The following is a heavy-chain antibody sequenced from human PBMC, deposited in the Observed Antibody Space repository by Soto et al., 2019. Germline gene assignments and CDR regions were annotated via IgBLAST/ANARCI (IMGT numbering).Heavy chain of an antibody. CDR1: GFTFSSYA. Sequence: QVQLVESGGGVVQPGRSLRLSCAASGFTFSSYAMHWVRQAPGKGLEWVAVISYDGSNKYYADSVKGRFTISRDNSKNTLYLQMNSLRAEDTAVYYCARDQENSSGWYGGHWFDPWGQGTLVTVSS. J-gene: IGHJ5*02. D-gene: IGHD6-19*01. CDR3: ARDQENSSGWYGGHWFDP. CDR2: ISYDGSNK. V-gene: IGHV3-30-3*01.